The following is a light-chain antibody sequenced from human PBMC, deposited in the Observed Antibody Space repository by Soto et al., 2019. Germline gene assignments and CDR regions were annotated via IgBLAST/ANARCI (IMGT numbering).Light chain of an antibody. J-gene: IGKJ2*03. CDR1: QSISNW. Sequence: DIQMTQSPSTLSTSVGDRVTITCRASQSISNWLAWYQQKPGKAPKLLIYKASTLESGVPSRFSGSGSGTEFTLTISSLQPDDFATYYCQQYKSYASSFGGGTKLEIK. CDR3: QQYKSYASS. V-gene: IGKV1-5*03. CDR2: KAS.